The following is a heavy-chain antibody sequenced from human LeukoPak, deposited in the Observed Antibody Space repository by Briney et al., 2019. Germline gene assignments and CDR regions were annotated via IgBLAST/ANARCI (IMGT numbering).Heavy chain of an antibody. Sequence: ASVRVSCKASGCTFSSYGISWVRQAPGQGLERMGWISAYNDNTNYAQIFQGRVTMTTDTSTNTAYMELRSLRSDDTAVYYCARGGLGRYYDSSGYYSQPYMSWGQGTLVTVSS. V-gene: IGHV1-18*01. D-gene: IGHD3-22*01. CDR3: ARGGLGRYYDSSGYYSQPYMS. J-gene: IGHJ4*02. CDR2: ISAYNDNT. CDR1: GCTFSSYG.